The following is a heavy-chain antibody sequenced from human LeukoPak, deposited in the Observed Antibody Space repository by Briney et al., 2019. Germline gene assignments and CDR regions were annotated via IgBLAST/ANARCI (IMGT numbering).Heavy chain of an antibody. V-gene: IGHV3-7*01. CDR1: GFMFSSYW. J-gene: IGHJ4*02. Sequence: PGGSLRLSCAASGFMFSSYWMSWVRQAPGKGLELVANIKQDRSEKYYVDSVKGRFTISRDNAKNSLYLQMNSLRAEDTAVYYCARLREIPVFGVVTKSPSYFDYWGQGTLVTVSS. CDR3: ARLREIPVFGVVTKSPSYFDY. CDR2: IKQDRSEK. D-gene: IGHD3-3*01.